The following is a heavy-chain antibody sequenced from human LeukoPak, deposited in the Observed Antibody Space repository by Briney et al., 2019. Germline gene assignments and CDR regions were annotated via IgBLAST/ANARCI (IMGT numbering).Heavy chain of an antibody. CDR3: AREWVMIGAFDI. V-gene: IGHV4-34*01. CDR1: GGSFSGYY. Sequence: TSETLSLTCAVYGGSFSGYYWSWIRQPPGKGLEWIGEINHSGSTNYNPSLKSRVTISVDTSKNQFSLKLSSVTAADTAVYYCAREWVMIGAFDIWGQGTMVTVSS. J-gene: IGHJ3*02. CDR2: INHSGST. D-gene: IGHD3-16*01.